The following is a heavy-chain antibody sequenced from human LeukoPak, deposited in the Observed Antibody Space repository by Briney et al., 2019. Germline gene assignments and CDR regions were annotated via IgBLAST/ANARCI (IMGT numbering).Heavy chain of an antibody. CDR3: VRDGQLGELFDY. CDR2: IRPYNGDT. CDR1: GYTFKNNG. V-gene: IGHV1-18*01. Sequence: GASVKVSCKTSGYTFKNNGISWVRQGPGQGLEWMGWIRPYNGDTNYAQGLQDRVTMTTETSTNTAYMDLRSLTSDDTAVYYCVRDGQLGELFDYWGQGTLVTVSS. D-gene: IGHD3-16*01. J-gene: IGHJ4*02.